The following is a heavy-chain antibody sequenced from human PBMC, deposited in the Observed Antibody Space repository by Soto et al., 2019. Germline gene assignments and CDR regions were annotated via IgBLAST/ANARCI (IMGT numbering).Heavy chain of an antibody. Sequence: SVKVSCKASGGTFSSYAISWVRQAPGQGLEWMGGIIPIFGTANYAQKFQGRVTITADESTSTAYMELSSLRAEDTAVYYCARVEGLVLRLSHGMDVWGQGTTVTVSS. D-gene: IGHD3-3*01. CDR2: IIPIFGTA. J-gene: IGHJ6*02. CDR3: ARVEGLVLRLSHGMDV. CDR1: GGTFSSYA. V-gene: IGHV1-69*13.